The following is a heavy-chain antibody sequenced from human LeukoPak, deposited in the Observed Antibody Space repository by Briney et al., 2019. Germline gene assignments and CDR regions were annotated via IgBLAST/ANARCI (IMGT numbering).Heavy chain of an antibody. CDR3: ARAKAAAGFGY. CDR1: GGSISSYY. D-gene: IGHD6-13*01. V-gene: IGHV4-59*01. Sequence: SEALSLTCTISGGSISSYYWSWIRQPPGKGLEWIGYIYYSGSTNYNPSLKSRVTISVDTSKNQFSLKLSSVTAADTAVYYCARAKAAAGFGYWGQGTLVTVSS. CDR2: IYYSGST. J-gene: IGHJ4*02.